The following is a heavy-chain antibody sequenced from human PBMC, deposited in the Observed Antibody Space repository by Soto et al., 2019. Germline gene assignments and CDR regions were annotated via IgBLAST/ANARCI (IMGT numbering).Heavy chain of an antibody. J-gene: IGHJ4*02. CDR2: ISGSGGST. CDR1: GFTFSSYA. D-gene: IGHD5-12*01. Sequence: GGSLRLSCAASGFTFSSYAMSWVRQAPGKGLEWVSAISGSGGSTYYADSVKGRFTISRDNSKNTLYLQMNSLRAEDTAVYYCAKDTSQIVATKIGPFDYWGQGTLVTVSS. CDR3: AKDTSQIVATKIGPFDY. V-gene: IGHV3-23*01.